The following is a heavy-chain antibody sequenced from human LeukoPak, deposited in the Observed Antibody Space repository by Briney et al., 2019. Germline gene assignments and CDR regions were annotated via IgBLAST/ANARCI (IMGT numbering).Heavy chain of an antibody. Sequence: GGSLRLSCTASGFTFSTYGMHWVRQAPEKGLKWVSFISTNSEAIYYADSVKGRFTISRDNAKNSLYLQMNSLRAEDTAVYYCARDWSWSFDYWGQGALVTVSS. J-gene: IGHJ4*02. D-gene: IGHD1-26*01. CDR2: ISTNSEAI. CDR3: ARDWSWSFDY. V-gene: IGHV3-48*01. CDR1: GFTFSTYG.